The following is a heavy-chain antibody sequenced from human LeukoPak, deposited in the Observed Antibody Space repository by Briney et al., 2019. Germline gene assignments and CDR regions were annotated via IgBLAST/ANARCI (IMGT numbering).Heavy chain of an antibody. D-gene: IGHD2-2*01. CDR2: IYTSGST. CDR1: GGSISSYY. Sequence: SETLSLTCTVSGGSISSYYWSWIRQPAGKGLEWIGRIYTSGSTKYNPSLKSRVTMSVDTSKNQFSLKLSSVTAADTAVYYCVRTYCSSTSCYRDTSDIWGQGTMVTVSS. CDR3: VRTYCSSTSCYRDTSDI. V-gene: IGHV4-4*07. J-gene: IGHJ3*02.